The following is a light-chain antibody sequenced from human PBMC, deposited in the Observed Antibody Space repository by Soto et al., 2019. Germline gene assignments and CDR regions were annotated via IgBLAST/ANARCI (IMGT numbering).Light chain of an antibody. J-gene: IGKJ1*01. Sequence: EIVLTQSPGTLSLSPGERATLSCRASQTFSSIYLAWYQQKPGQAPRLLIYGGSSRATGIPVRFSGSGSETDFTLTITRLEPEDFAVYYCQQYSSSRTFGQGTKVDIK. CDR1: QTFSSIY. V-gene: IGKV3-20*01. CDR2: GGS. CDR3: QQYSSSRT.